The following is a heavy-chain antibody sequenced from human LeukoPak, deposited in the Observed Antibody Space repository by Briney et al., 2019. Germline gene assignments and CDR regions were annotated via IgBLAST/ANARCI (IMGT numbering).Heavy chain of an antibody. Sequence: GGSLRLSCAASGFIFSNYALMWVRQAPGKGLEWVSSITGRGDETFYADSKKRRFSLFRDNSKNMLYLQMYSLGAEDTAIYYCAKGAAAGLVDWFDPWGQGTLVTVSS. V-gene: IGHV3-23*01. CDR2: ITGRGDET. CDR3: AKGAAAGLVDWFDP. CDR1: GFIFSNYA. D-gene: IGHD6-13*01. J-gene: IGHJ5*02.